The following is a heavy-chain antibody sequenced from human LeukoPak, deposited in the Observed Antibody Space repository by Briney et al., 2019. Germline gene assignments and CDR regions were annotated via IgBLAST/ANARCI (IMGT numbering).Heavy chain of an antibody. V-gene: IGHV4-59*01. CDR1: GGSISSYY. CDR3: TRDGSARSLAT. J-gene: IGHJ5*02. Sequence: TSETLSLTCTVSGGSISSYYWSWIRQPPGKGLEWIGYIYYSGSTNYNPSLKSRVTISVDTSKNQVFLRLTSVTAADTAIYYCTRDGSARSLATWSQGTLVTVSS. D-gene: IGHD6-25*01. CDR2: IYYSGST.